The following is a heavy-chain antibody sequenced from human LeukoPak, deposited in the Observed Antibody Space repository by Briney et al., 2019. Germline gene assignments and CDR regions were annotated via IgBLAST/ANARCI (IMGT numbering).Heavy chain of an antibody. Sequence: GGSLRLSCAASGFTFSSYAMSWVRQAPGKGLEWVSAISGSGGSTYYADSVRGRFTIYRDNSKNSLYLQMNSLRVEDTAFYYCARDDLLHRNWFDPWGQGTLVTVSS. J-gene: IGHJ5*02. CDR1: GFTFSSYA. D-gene: IGHD3-22*01. CDR3: ARDDLLHRNWFDP. CDR2: ISGSGGST. V-gene: IGHV3-23*01.